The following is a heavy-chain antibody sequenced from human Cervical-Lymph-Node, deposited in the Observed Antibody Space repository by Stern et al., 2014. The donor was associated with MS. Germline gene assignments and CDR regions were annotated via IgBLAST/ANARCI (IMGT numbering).Heavy chain of an antibody. J-gene: IGHJ4*02. Sequence: QLVQSGGGLVQPGRSLRLSCAASGFIFGDFAMHWVRQAPGKGLEWVSGISWNSLNIAYADSVKGRFTISRDNAKNSLYLQVNSLRPEDTAFYFCAKDHTSSPRMKDYFDSWGQGTLVTVSS. V-gene: IGHV3-9*01. CDR2: ISWNSLNI. CDR1: GFIFGDFA. CDR3: AKDHTSSPRMKDYFDS. D-gene: IGHD2-2*01.